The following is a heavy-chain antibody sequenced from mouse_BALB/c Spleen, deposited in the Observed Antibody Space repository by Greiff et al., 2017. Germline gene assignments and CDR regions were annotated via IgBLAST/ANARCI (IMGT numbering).Heavy chain of an antibody. CDR1: GYSITSDYA. CDR3: ARYDYELAY. Sequence: EVQLQQSGPGLVKPSQSLSLTCTVTGYSITSDYAWNWIRQFPGNKLEWMGYISYSGSTSYNPSLKSRISITRDTSKNQFFLQLNSVTTEDTATYYCARYDYELAYWGQGTLVTVSA. CDR2: ISYSGST. D-gene: IGHD2-4*01. J-gene: IGHJ3*01. V-gene: IGHV3-2*02.